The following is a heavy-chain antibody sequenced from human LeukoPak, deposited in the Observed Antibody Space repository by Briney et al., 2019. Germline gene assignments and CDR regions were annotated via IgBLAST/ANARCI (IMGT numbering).Heavy chain of an antibody. Sequence: GGSLRLSCAASGFTFSDNWMHWVRQAPGKGLVWVSRISPDGSSTSYAGSVKGRFTISRDNAKNTLYLQMNSLRAEDTAVYYCASFNSGSYMRVDYWGQGTLVTVSS. D-gene: IGHD1-26*01. CDR3: ASFNSGSYMRVDY. J-gene: IGHJ4*02. CDR2: ISPDGSST. V-gene: IGHV3-74*01. CDR1: GFTFSDNW.